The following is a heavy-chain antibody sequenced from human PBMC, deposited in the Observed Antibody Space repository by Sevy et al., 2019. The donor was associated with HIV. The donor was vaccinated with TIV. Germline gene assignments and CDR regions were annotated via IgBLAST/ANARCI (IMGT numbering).Heavy chain of an antibody. CDR2: IYHTGST. V-gene: IGHV4-38-2*02. CDR3: ARRTIAARPRDY. CDR1: DDSISSGYY. J-gene: IGHJ4*02. D-gene: IGHD6-6*01. Sequence: SQTLSLTCTVSDDSISSGYYWGWIRQPPGKGLEWIGSIYHTGSTYYNPSLKSRVIISVDTSKNQFSLKLSSVTAADTAVYYCARRTIAARPRDYWGQGTLVTVSS.